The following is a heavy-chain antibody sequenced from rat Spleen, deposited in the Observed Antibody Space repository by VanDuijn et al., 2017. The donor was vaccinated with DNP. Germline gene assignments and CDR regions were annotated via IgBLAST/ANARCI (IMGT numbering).Heavy chain of an antibody. J-gene: IGHJ2*01. V-gene: IGHV5S23*01. CDR2: ISTVGDNS. D-gene: IGHD4-3*01. CDR1: GFTFSDYA. Sequence: EVQLVESGGGLVQPGNSLKLSCAASGFTFSDYAMAWVRQAPTKGLEWVASISTVGDNSYYRDSVKGRFTVSRDDSTSTLYLQMDSLRSEDTATYYCTRGGTYYFDYWGQGVLVTVSS. CDR3: TRGGTYYFDY.